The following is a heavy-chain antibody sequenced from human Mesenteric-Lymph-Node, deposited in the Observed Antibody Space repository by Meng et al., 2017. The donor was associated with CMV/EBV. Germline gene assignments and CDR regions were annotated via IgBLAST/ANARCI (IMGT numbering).Heavy chain of an antibody. CDR3: AKGEGVEWELLFYFDY. CDR2: ISSSSTI. J-gene: IGHJ4*02. CDR1: GFTFSSYS. Sequence: GESLKISCAASGFTFSSYSMNWVRQAPGKGLEWVSSISSSSTIYYADSVKGRFTISRDNAKNSLYLQMNSLRAEDTALYYCAKGEGVEWELLFYFDYWGQGTLVTVSS. V-gene: IGHV3-69-1*01. D-gene: IGHD1-26*01.